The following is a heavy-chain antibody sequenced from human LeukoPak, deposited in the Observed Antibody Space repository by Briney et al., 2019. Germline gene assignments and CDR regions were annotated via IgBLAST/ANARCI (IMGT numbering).Heavy chain of an antibody. J-gene: IGHJ4*02. CDR2: ISAYNGNT. CDR1: GYTFTSYG. CDR3: ARGEFYDDVWGSHRYFDY. V-gene: IGHV1-18*01. D-gene: IGHD3-16*02. Sequence: GASVKISCKASGYTFTSYGISWVRQAPGQGLEWMGWISAYNGNTNYAQKLQGRVTMTTDTSTSTAYMELRSLRSDDTAVYYCARGEFYDDVWGSHRYFDYWGQGTLVTVSS.